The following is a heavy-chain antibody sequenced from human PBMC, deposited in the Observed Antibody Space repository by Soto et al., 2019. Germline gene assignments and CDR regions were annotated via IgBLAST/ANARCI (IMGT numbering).Heavy chain of an antibody. Sequence: SETLSLTCAVYGGSFSGYYWSWIRQPPGKGLEWIGEINHSGSTNYNPSLKSRVTISVDTSKNQFSLKLGSVTAADTAVYYCARCGVVTYYYYYGMDVWGKGTKVTVS. CDR2: INHSGST. J-gene: IGHJ6*04. CDR3: ARCGVVTYYYYYGMDV. V-gene: IGHV4-34*01. D-gene: IGHD3-3*01. CDR1: GGSFSGYY.